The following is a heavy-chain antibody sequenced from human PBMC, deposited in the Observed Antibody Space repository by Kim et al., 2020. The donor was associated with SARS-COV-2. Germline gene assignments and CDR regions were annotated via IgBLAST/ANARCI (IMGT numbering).Heavy chain of an antibody. Sequence: QDGSQIYYVDSVKGRFTISRDNAKNSLYLQMNSRRAEDTAVYYCSRSEDYWGQGTLVTVSS. J-gene: IGHJ4*02. V-gene: IGHV3-7*01. CDR3: SRSEDY. CDR2: QDGSQI.